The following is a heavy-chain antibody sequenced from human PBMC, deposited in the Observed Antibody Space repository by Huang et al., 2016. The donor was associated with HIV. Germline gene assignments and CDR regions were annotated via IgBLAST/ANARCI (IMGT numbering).Heavy chain of an antibody. CDR2: ISYNGGKK. V-gene: IGHV3-30*04. J-gene: IGHJ4*02. D-gene: IGHD4-4*01. Sequence: QVKLVESGGGVVQPGISLRLSCADSGVPFTNYTFHWVRQAAGKGLGLVAGISYNGGKKFYADSGKGRFTISRENSKNTVYLEVSSPRPEDSAVYYCTREFTTSVQFFDLWGQGTLVTVSS. CDR1: GVPFTNYT. CDR3: TREFTTSVQFFDL.